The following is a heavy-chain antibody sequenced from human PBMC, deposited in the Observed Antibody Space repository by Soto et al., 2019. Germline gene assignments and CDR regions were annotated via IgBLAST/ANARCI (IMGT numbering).Heavy chain of an antibody. Sequence: QVQLQQRGAGLLRPSETLSLTCDVYGGSVSGRYWSWLRQTPGKGLEWIGEADHSGGTNYSPALRSRLTILVDMSNKQFSLKLTSVTAADTAVSYCARGGVTTPFDSWGRGTLVTVS. CDR1: GGSVSGRY. V-gene: IGHV4-34*01. CDR2: ADHSGGT. J-gene: IGHJ4*02. D-gene: IGHD4-17*01. CDR3: ARGGVTTPFDS.